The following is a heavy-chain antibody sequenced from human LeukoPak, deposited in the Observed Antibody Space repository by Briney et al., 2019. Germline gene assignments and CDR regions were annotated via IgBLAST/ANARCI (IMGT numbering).Heavy chain of an antibody. Sequence: GASVKVSCKASGGTFSSYAISWVRQAPGQGLEWMGGIIPIFGTANYAQKFQGRVTITADESTSTAYMELSSLRSEDTAVYYCARDRHYCSGGSCYGRYYYGMDVWGQGTTVTVSS. CDR2: IIPIFGTA. D-gene: IGHD2-15*01. CDR3: ARDRHYCSGGSCYGRYYYGMDV. J-gene: IGHJ6*02. V-gene: IGHV1-69*13. CDR1: GGTFSSYA.